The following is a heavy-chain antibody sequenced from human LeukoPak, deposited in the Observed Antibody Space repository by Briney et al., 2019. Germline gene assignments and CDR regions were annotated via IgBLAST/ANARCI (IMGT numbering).Heavy chain of an antibody. CDR1: GYTFTSYD. V-gene: IGHV1-8*03. D-gene: IGHD3-10*01. CDR2: MNPNSGNT. J-gene: IGHJ3*02. Sequence: ASVKVSCKASGYTFTSYDINWVRQATGQGLEWMGWMNPNSGNTGYAQKFQGGVTITRNTSISTAYMELSSLRSEDTAVYYCARMLPRFGPDAFDIWGQGTMVTVSS. CDR3: ARMLPRFGPDAFDI.